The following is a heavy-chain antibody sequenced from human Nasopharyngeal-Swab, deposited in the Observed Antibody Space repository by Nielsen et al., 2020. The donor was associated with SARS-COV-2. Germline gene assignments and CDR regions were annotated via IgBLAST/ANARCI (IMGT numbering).Heavy chain of an antibody. Sequence: ASVKVSCKPSGYTFTSYYIHWVRQAPGQGLEWMGVINPDDGGTTYAQKFQDRIPLTRDTSTTKVYMQLSNLRSEDTAVYFCARAGYTSSWYVGIWFDPWGQGTQVTVSS. D-gene: IGHD6-13*01. CDR2: INPDDGGT. CDR3: ARAGYTSSWYVGIWFDP. CDR1: GYTFTSYY. V-gene: IGHV1-46*01. J-gene: IGHJ5*02.